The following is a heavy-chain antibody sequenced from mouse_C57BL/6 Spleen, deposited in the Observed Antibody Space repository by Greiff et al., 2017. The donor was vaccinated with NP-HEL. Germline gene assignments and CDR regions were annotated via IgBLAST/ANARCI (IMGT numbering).Heavy chain of an antibody. D-gene: IGHD1-1*01. CDR2: IDPSDSDT. J-gene: IGHJ2*01. CDR3: ARWGEVSSDGSYFDY. CDR1: GYTFTSYW. V-gene: IGHV1-50*01. Sequence: QVQLQQPGAELVKPGASVKLSCKASGYTFTSYWMQWVKQRPGQGLEWIGEIDPSDSDTNYNQKFKGKATMTVDTSSSTAYMQLSSLTSEDSAVYYCARWGEVSSDGSYFDYWGQGTTLTVSS.